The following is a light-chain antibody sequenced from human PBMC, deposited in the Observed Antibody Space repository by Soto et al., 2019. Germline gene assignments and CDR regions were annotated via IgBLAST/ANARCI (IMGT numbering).Light chain of an antibody. CDR3: SSYTSSTHYV. CDR1: SSDVGGYNY. J-gene: IGLJ1*01. V-gene: IGLV2-14*01. Sequence: QSALTQPASVSGSPGQSITISCTGTSSDVGGYNYVSWYQQHPGKAPKLMIYDVSNRPSGVSNRFSGSKSGNTASLTISGLQAEDEAYYYCSSYTSSTHYVFGTGTQLTVL. CDR2: DVS.